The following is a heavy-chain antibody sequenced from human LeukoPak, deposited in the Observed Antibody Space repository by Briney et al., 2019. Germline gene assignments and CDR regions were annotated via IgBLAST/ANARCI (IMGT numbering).Heavy chain of an antibody. CDR1: GYSISSGYY. Sequence: PSETLSLTCAVSGYSISSGYYWGWIRQPPGKGLEWIGSIYHSGSTYYNPSLKSRVTISVDTSKIQFSLKLSSVTAADTAVYYCAREAGVSYGLYYYYYGMDVWGKGTTVTVSS. J-gene: IGHJ6*04. V-gene: IGHV4-38-2*02. D-gene: IGHD5-18*01. CDR3: AREAGVSYGLYYYYYGMDV. CDR2: IYHSGST.